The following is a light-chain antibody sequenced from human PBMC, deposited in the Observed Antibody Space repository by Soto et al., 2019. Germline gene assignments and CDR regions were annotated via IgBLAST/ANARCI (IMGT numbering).Light chain of an antibody. CDR3: QQYYSTPPT. Sequence: DIVMTQSPDSLAVSLGERATINCKSSQSVLYSSNNKNYLAWYQQKPGQLPKLLIYWASTRESGVPDRFSGSGSGTDFTLTVSNLQAEDVAVYYCQQYYSTPPTFGQGTKVEIK. V-gene: IGKV4-1*01. CDR1: QSVLYSSNNKNY. J-gene: IGKJ1*01. CDR2: WAS.